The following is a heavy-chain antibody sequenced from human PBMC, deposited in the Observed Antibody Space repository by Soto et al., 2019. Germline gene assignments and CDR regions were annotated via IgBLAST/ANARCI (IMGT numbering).Heavy chain of an antibody. V-gene: IGHV1-8*01. D-gene: IGHD6-25*01. CDR3: ARRKERSGPNYFDY. Sequence: ASVKVSCKASGYTFITYDINWVRQATGQGLEWMGWMNPSNGNAGYAQKFQGRLTMTRNTSISTAYMELSSLRSDDTAVYFCARRKERSGPNYFDYWGQGSLVAVSS. CDR2: MNPSNGNA. CDR1: GYTFITYD. J-gene: IGHJ4*02.